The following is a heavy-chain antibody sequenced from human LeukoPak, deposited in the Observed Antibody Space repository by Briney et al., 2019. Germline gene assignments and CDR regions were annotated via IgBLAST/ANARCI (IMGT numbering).Heavy chain of an antibody. V-gene: IGHV3-11*01. D-gene: IGHD2-21*01. Sequence: GGSLRLSCTASGFSFSDHYVTWMRQAPGKGLEWISYITSSGRSTDYADSVKGRFIISRDNAMNSLFLQMSSLRVDDTAVYYCTRDPDYGDPDWGQGTLATVSS. CDR1: GFSFSDHY. J-gene: IGHJ4*02. CDR2: ITSSGRST. CDR3: TRDPDYGDPD.